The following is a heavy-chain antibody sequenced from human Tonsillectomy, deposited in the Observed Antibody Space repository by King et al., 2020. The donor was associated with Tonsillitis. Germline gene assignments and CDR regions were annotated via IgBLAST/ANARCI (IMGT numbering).Heavy chain of an antibody. D-gene: IGHD7-27*01. J-gene: IGHJ4*02. Sequence: VQLVESGAEVKKPGASVKVSCKASGYIFTNFGITWVRQAPGQGLERMGWISVYHGNTDYAQKLQGRVSMTTDTSTNTAYMELRSLTSDDTAVYFCARDFIANWELGYWGQGTLVTVSS. CDR3: ARDFIANWELGY. V-gene: IGHV1-18*04. CDR2: ISVYHGNT. CDR1: GYIFTNFG.